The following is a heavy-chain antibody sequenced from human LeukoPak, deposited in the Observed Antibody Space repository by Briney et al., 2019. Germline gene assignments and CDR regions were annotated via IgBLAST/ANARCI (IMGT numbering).Heavy chain of an antibody. CDR1: GFTFDDYA. Sequence: GGSLRLSCAASGFTFDDYAMHWVRQAPGKGLEWVSGISWNRGSIGYADSVKGRFTISRDNAKNSLYLQMNSLRAEDTALYYCAKDKNNWNYYDYWGQGTLVTVSS. CDR2: ISWNRGSI. J-gene: IGHJ4*02. CDR3: AKDKNNWNYYDY. D-gene: IGHD1-20*01. V-gene: IGHV3-9*01.